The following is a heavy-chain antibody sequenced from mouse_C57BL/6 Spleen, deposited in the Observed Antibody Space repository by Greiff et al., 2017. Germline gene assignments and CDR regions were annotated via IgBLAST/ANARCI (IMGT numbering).Heavy chain of an antibody. CDR2: INPSNGGT. CDR3: ARTLYGGNYFDY. V-gene: IGHV1-53*01. CDR1: GYTFTSYW. J-gene: IGHJ2*01. Sequence: VQLQQPGTELVKPGASVKLSCKASGYTFTSYWMPWVKQRPGQGLEWIGNINPSNGGTNYNEKFKSKATLTVDKSSSTAYMQLISLTSEDSAVDYCARTLYGGNYFDYWGQGTTLTVSS. D-gene: IGHD1-1*01.